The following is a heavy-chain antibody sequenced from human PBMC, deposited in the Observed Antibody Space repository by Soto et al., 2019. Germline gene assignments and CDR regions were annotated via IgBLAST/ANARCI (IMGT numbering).Heavy chain of an antibody. CDR1: GYTFTNFY. Sequence: QVQLVQSGAEVKKPGASVKVSCKASGYTFTNFYLHWVRQAPGQGLEWVGIINPTGGDTSNAQKCQGGVSKTRDTSKSTVYMELTRLRSEDAAVYYCARGEGSEYNLVQYYYSMDVWGQGTTVTLSS. CDR2: INPTGGDT. V-gene: IGHV1-46*03. D-gene: IGHD1-1*01. J-gene: IGHJ6*02. CDR3: ARGEGSEYNLVQYYYSMDV.